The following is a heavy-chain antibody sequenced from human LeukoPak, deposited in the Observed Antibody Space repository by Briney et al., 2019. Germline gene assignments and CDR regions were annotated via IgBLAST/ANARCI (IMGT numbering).Heavy chain of an antibody. CDR3: ARVLWFGDHSRFDP. D-gene: IGHD3-10*01. Sequence: SETLSLTCTVSGASVSSGSYYWGWIRQPPGKGLEWIGSIYYSGSTYYNPSLKSRVTISVATPKNQFSLKLNSVTDADTAVYYCARVLWFGDHSRFDPWGQGTLVTVSS. J-gene: IGHJ5*02. CDR2: IYYSGST. CDR1: GASVSSGSYY. V-gene: IGHV4-39*01.